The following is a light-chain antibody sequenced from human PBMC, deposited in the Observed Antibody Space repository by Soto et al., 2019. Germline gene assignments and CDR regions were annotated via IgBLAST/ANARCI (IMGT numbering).Light chain of an antibody. Sequence: QSALTQPASVSGSPGQSITISCTGTSSDVGGYNYVSWYQQHPGKAPKLMIYEVSNRPSGVSKRFSGSKSGNTASLTISGLQAEDEADYYCRSYTSSSTPYVFGTGTKLTVL. J-gene: IGLJ1*01. CDR2: EVS. V-gene: IGLV2-14*01. CDR3: RSYTSSSTPYV. CDR1: SSDVGGYNY.